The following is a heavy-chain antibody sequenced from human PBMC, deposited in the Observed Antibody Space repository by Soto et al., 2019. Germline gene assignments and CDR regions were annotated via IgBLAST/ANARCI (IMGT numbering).Heavy chain of an antibody. CDR3: VRTVGWLDP. CDR1: GDSVSSNSAA. J-gene: IGHJ5*02. CDR2: TYYRSKWYK. Sequence: PSQTLSLTCAISGDSVSSNSAAWNWIRQSPSRGLEWLGRTYYRSKWYKEYTPSVKSRITINPDTSKNQFSLQLNSVSPEDTAVYYCVRTVGWLDPWGQGTLVTVSS. D-gene: IGHD2-15*01. V-gene: IGHV6-1*01.